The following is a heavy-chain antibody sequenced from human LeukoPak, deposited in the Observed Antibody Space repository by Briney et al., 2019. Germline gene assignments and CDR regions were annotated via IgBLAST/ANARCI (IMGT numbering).Heavy chain of an antibody. J-gene: IGHJ4*02. Sequence: PGGSLRLSCAASGFTFSSYAMHWVRQAPGKGLEYVSAISSNGGSTYYANSVKGRFTISRDNSKNTLYLQMGSLRAEDMAVYYCARVDYYDSSGYLDYWGQGTLVTVSS. D-gene: IGHD3-22*01. CDR2: ISSNGGST. CDR3: ARVDYYDSSGYLDY. CDR1: GFTFSSYA. V-gene: IGHV3-64*01.